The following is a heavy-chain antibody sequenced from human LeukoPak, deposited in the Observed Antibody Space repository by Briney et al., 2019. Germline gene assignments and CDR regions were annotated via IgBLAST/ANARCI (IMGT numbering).Heavy chain of an antibody. V-gene: IGHV3-11*01. CDR3: ARTDDSSGYWFDP. CDR1: GFTFSDYY. J-gene: IGHJ5*02. CDR2: ISSSGSTI. D-gene: IGHD3-22*01. Sequence: PGGSLRLSCAASGFTFSDYYKSWIRQAPGKGLEWVSYISSSGSTIYYADSVKGRFTISRDNAKNSLYLQMNSLRAEDTAVYYCARTDDSSGYWFDPWGQGTLVTVSS.